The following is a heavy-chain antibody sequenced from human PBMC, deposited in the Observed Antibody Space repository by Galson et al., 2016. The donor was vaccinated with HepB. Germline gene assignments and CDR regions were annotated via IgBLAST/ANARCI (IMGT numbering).Heavy chain of an antibody. CDR1: SDSINSKNW. Sequence: ETLSLTCAVSSDSINSKNWWSWVRQPPGKGLEWIGETSHSGNTNYSPSLKSRVTISLDKSKNQFPLNLKYMTAADTAVNYCASNRGGGSYFDSWGQGILVTVSA. J-gene: IGHJ4*02. V-gene: IGHV4-4*02. CDR3: ASNRGGGSYFDS. D-gene: IGHD3-16*01. CDR2: TSHSGNT.